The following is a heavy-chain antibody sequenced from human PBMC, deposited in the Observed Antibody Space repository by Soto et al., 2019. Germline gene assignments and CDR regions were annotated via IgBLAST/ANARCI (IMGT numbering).Heavy chain of an antibody. V-gene: IGHV3-53*01. J-gene: IGHJ4*02. D-gene: IGHD6-19*01. CDR2: IYGGGTT. CDR1: GFAVSSKY. Sequence: EVQLVESGGGLIQPGGSLRLSCAASGFAVSSKYMTWVRQAPGKGLEWVSVIYGGGTTYYADSVKCRFTISRDTSKNTLYLKMNSLRAEDTAVYYCVQTTGWPGFDFWGQGTLVTVSS. CDR3: VQTTGWPGFDF.